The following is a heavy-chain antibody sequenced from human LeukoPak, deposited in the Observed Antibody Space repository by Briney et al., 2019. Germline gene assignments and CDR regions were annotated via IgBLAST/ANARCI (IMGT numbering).Heavy chain of an antibody. Sequence: GESLRISCKSSGYSYTSYWISWVRQMPGKGLEWMGRIDPSDSYTSYSPSFEGHVTISADKSISTAYLQWSSLKASDTAIYYCARYPPGYCSGGTCYAGDPWGQGTLVTVSS. CDR2: IDPSDSYT. J-gene: IGHJ5*02. D-gene: IGHD2-15*01. CDR3: ARYPPGYCSGGTCYAGDP. CDR1: GYSYTSYW. V-gene: IGHV5-10-1*01.